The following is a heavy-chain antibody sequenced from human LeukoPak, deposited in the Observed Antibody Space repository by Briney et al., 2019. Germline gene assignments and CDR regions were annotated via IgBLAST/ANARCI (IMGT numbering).Heavy chain of an antibody. J-gene: IGHJ5*02. D-gene: IGHD6-19*01. CDR2: INPNSGGT. V-gene: IGHV1-2*02. CDR1: GYTFTGYC. Sequence: ASVKVSCKASGYTFTGYCMHWVRQAPGQGLEWMGWINPNSGGTNYAQKFQGRVTMTRDTSISTAYMELSRLRSDDTAVYYCAREGAGYSSGWYRGWFDPWGQGTLVTVSS. CDR3: AREGAGYSSGWYRGWFDP.